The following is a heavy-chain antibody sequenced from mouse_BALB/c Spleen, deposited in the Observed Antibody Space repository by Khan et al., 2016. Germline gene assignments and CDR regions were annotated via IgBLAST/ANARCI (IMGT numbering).Heavy chain of an antibody. J-gene: IGHJ2*01. CDR1: GYTFTSYW. CDR2: INPSTGYT. V-gene: IGHV1-7*01. D-gene: IGHD1-2*01. CDR3: ARGGTAYFDY. Sequence: VQLQESGAELAKPGASVKMSCKASGYTFTSYWMHWVKQRPGQGLEWIGYINPSTGYTEYNQKFKDKATLTADKSSSTAYMQLSSLTSGDSAVYYGARGGTAYFDYWGQGTTLTVSS.